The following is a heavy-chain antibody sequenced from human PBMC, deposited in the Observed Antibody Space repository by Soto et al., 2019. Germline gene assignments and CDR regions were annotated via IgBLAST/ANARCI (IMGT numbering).Heavy chain of an antibody. CDR1: GGSISSGGYY. V-gene: IGHV4-31*01. CDR2: SSYSGST. D-gene: IGHD3-16*01. Sequence: QVQLQESGPGLVKPSQTLSLPCTVSGGSISSGGYYWSWIRQHPGKGLEWIGSSSYSGSTYYNPSLKSLVTISLDTSNNKSSLKLSSLTTADTAVYYCARGAAGVWAGGIDVWGKGTTVTVSS. J-gene: IGHJ6*04. CDR3: ARGAAGVWAGGIDV.